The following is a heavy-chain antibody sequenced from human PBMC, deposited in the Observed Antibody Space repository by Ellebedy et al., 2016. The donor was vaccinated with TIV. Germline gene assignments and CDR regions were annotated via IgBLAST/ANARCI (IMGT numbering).Heavy chain of an antibody. CDR1: GGSVSSTPYY. D-gene: IGHD3-10*01. J-gene: IGHJ4*02. Sequence: SETLSLXCTVSGGSVSSTPYYWAWVRQPPGKGLEWIGDVHHRGGTRYISSLKGRVTISLDTSRKEFSLHITSVTAADTALYFCARASMVRGLAGWGQGTLVTVSS. CDR3: ARASMVRGLAG. V-gene: IGHV4-39*07. CDR2: VHHRGGT.